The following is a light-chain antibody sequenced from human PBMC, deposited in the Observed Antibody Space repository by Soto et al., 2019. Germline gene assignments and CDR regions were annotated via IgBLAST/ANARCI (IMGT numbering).Light chain of an antibody. CDR1: QSISIW. V-gene: IGKV1-5*03. Sequence: DIQMTQSPSALSASIGASVTITCRASQSISIWLARYQQKPGKDPKLLIYKASTLKSGVPSRFSGSGSGTEFTLTISSLQPDDFATYDCQHYNSYSEAVGQGTKVDIK. J-gene: IGKJ1*01. CDR3: QHYNSYSEA. CDR2: KAS.